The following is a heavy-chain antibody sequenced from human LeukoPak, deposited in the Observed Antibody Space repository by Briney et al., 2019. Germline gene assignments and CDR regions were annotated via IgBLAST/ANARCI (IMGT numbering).Heavy chain of an antibody. D-gene: IGHD6-13*01. CDR2: ISGSGVAT. Sequence: PGGSLRLSCAASGFTFSSYAVSWVRQAPGKGLEWVSSISGSGVATYSADSVKGRFTISRDNSKNTLYLQMSSLRAEDTAVYYCAKDWGYSTSQGYYFDYWGQGTVVTVSS. V-gene: IGHV3-23*01. CDR3: AKDWGYSTSQGYYFDY. J-gene: IGHJ4*02. CDR1: GFTFSSYA.